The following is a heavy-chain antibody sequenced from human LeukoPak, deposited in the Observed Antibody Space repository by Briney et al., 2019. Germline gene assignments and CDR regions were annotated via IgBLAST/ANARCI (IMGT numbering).Heavy chain of an antibody. CDR2: IYTSGST. J-gene: IGHJ3*02. V-gene: IGHV4-4*07. CDR3: ARDLSGWDGFDI. D-gene: IGHD3-3*01. Sequence: SETLSLTCTVSGGSISSSSWSWIRQTAGKGLEWIGRIYTSGSTIYNPSLKSRVTMAVDMSKKQFSLKLTSVTAADTAMYYCARDLSGWDGFDIWGQGTVVTVSS. CDR1: GGSISSSS.